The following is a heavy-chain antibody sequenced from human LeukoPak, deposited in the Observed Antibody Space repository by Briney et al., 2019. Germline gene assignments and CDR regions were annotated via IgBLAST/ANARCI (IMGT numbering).Heavy chain of an antibody. V-gene: IGHV4-61*02. CDR3: ARGVVVPAAIDWFDP. J-gene: IGHJ5*02. D-gene: IGHD2-2*02. CDR1: GGSISSGSYY. CDR2: IYTSGST. Sequence: SETLSLTCTVSGGSISSGSYYWSWIRQPAGKGLEWIGRIYTSGSTNYNPPLKSRVTISVDTSKNQFSLKLSSVTAADTAVYYCARGVVVPAAIDWFDPWGQGTLVTVSS.